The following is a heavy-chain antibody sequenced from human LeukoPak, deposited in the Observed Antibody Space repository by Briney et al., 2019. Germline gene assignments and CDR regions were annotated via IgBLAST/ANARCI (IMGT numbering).Heavy chain of an antibody. D-gene: IGHD4-23*01. Sequence: GGSLRLSCTASGFTFGDYAMSWFRQAPGKGLEWVGFIRSKAYGGTTEYAASVKGRFTISREDSKSIAYLQMNSLKTEDTAVYYCTRSLRWSTPRNAFDIWGQGTLVTVSS. V-gene: IGHV3-49*03. CDR3: TRSLRWSTPRNAFDI. CDR2: IRSKAYGGTT. CDR1: GFTFGDYA. J-gene: IGHJ3*02.